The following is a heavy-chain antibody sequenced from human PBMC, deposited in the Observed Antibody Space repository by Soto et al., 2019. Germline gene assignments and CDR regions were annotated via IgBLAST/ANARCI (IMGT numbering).Heavy chain of an antibody. Sequence: GGSLRLSCAASGFTFSSYSMNWVRQAPGKGLEWVSYISSSSSTIYYADSVKGRFTISRDNAKNSLYLQMNSLRDEDTAVYYCARGPELKTGYSSFFDYWGQGTLVTVSS. J-gene: IGHJ4*02. V-gene: IGHV3-48*02. CDR3: ARGPELKTGYSSFFDY. D-gene: IGHD6-19*01. CDR2: ISSSSSTI. CDR1: GFTFSSYS.